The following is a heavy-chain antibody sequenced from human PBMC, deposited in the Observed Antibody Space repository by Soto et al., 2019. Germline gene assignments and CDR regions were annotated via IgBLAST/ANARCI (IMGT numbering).Heavy chain of an antibody. D-gene: IGHD3-10*01. J-gene: IGHJ4*02. CDR3: ARDLGRFNFGSAYFVY. CDR2: IWSDGSEK. Sequence: QVQLVESGGGVVQPGRSLRLSCAASGFTFSSNGMHWVRQAPGKGLEWVAVIWSDGSEKYYADSVKGGFSISRDNSKNTLYLHMDSLRAEDTAVYYCARDLGRFNFGSAYFVYWGQGTLVTVSS. V-gene: IGHV3-33*01. CDR1: GFTFSSNG.